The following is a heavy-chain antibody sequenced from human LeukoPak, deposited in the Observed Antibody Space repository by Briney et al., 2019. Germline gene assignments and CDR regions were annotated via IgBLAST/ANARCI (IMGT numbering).Heavy chain of an antibody. CDR1: GFTFSNLG. CDR2: IRNDASNE. J-gene: IGHJ3*01. Sequence: RGGSLRLSYAASGFTFSNLGMHCLRQAPGKGLEWVAFIRNDASNEYYADSVKGRFTISRDNSKNTLYLQVNSRGAEDTAVYYCAKGSYDSNVTPRDAFDLWGQGTMVTVSS. V-gene: IGHV3-30*02. CDR3: AKGSYDSNVTPRDAFDL. D-gene: IGHD1-26*01.